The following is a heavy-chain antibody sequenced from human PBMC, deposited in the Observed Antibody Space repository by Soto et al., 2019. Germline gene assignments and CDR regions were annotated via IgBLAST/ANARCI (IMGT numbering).Heavy chain of an antibody. CDR2: IIPIFGTA. CDR1: GGTFSSYA. J-gene: IGHJ3*02. CDR3: ARERPRRINPDAFDI. Sequence: ASVKVSCKASGGTFSSYAISWVRQAPGQGLEWMGGIIPIFGTANYAQKFQGRVTITADESTSTAYMELSSLRSEDTAVYYCARERPRRINPDAFDIWGQGTMVTVSS. V-gene: IGHV1-69*13.